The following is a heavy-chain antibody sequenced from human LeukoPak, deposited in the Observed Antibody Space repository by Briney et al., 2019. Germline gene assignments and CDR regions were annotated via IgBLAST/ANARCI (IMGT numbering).Heavy chain of an antibody. CDR1: GGSISSGSYY. J-gene: IGHJ4*02. CDR3: ARDGYYYDSSGYYYSHY. V-gene: IGHV4-61*02. D-gene: IGHD3-22*01. Sequence: SETLSLTCTVSGGSISSGSYYWSWIRQPAGKGLEWIGRIYTSGSTNYNPSLKSRVTISVDTSKNQFSLKLSSVTAADTAVYYCARDGYYYDSSGYYYSHYWGQGTLVTVSS. CDR2: IYTSGST.